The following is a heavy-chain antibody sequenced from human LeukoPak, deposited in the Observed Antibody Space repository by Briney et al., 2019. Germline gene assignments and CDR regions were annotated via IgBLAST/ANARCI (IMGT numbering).Heavy chain of an antibody. CDR3: ARVQYSSGRYSVETWFDP. Sequence: ASVKVSCKASGYTFTGYYMHWVRQAPGQGLEWMGWINPNSGGTNYAQKFQGRVTMTRDTAISTAYMELSRLRSDDTAVYYCARVQYSSGRYSVETWFDPWGQGTLVTVSS. CDR2: INPNSGGT. V-gene: IGHV1-2*02. CDR1: GYTFTGYY. D-gene: IGHD6-19*01. J-gene: IGHJ5*02.